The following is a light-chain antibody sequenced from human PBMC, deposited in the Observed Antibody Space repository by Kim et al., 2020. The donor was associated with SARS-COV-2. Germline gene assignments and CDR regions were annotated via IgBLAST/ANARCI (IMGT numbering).Light chain of an antibody. CDR3: QQYNDYSWT. J-gene: IGKJ1*01. V-gene: IGKV1-5*01. Sequence: GDRVTITCRASQSISTWLAWYQQKPGKAPNLLIYDASSLESGVPSRFSGSGSGTDFTLTISSLQPDDFATYYCQQYNDYSWTFGQGTKV. CDR1: QSISTW. CDR2: DAS.